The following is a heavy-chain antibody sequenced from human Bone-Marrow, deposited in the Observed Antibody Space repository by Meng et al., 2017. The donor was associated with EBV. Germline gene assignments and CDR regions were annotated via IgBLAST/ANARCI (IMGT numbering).Heavy chain of an antibody. Sequence: QVQLVQSGAEVKKPGSSVKVSCKAAGGAFRYSAISWVRQAPGQGLEWMGGLIPDFGTPGYAPNYQDRVTITADESTSTAYMELNSLTTEDTAIYYCARESGRGYTPDYWGQGTLVTVSS. CDR3: ARESGRGYTPDY. V-gene: IGHV1-69*01. D-gene: IGHD3-10*01. J-gene: IGHJ4*02. CDR2: LIPDFGTP. CDR1: GGAFRYSA.